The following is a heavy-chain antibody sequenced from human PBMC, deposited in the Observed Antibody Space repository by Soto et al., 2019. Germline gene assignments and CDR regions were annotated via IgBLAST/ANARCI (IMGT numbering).Heavy chain of an antibody. CDR1: GGSISSYY. CDR3: ARVRIGPITMVRGVIDDY. V-gene: IGHV4-59*08. J-gene: IGHJ4*02. D-gene: IGHD3-10*01. Sequence: SETLSLTCTVSGGSISSYYWSWIRQPPGKGLEWIGYIYYSGSTNYNPSLKSRVTISVDTSKNQFSLKLSSVTAADTAVYYCARVRIGPITMVRGVIDDYWGQGTLVTVSS. CDR2: IYYSGST.